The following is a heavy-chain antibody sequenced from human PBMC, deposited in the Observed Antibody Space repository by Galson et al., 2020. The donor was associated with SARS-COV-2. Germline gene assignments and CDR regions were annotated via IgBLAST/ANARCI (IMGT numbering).Heavy chain of an antibody. CDR2: INHSGST. J-gene: IGHJ4*01. V-gene: IGHV4-34*01. Sequence: SETLSLTCAVYGGSFSGYYWSWIRQPPGKGLEWIGEINHSGSTNYNPSLKSRVTISVDTSKNQFSLKLSSVTAADTAVYYCASQFWSNFDYWGPGTPGPGSS. CDR3: ASQFWSNFDY. CDR1: GGSFSGYY. D-gene: IGHD3-3*01.